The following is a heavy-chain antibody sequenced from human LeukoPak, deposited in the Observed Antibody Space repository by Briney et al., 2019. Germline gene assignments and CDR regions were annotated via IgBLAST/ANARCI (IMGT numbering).Heavy chain of an antibody. Sequence: GGSLKLSCAASGFAFSSYAMSWVRQAPGKGLEWVSAISGSGGSTYYADSVKGRFTISRDNSKNTLYLQMNSLRAEDTAVYYCAKVPAYSSSWYGPYYFDYWGQGTLVTVSS. CDR2: ISGSGGST. CDR3: AKVPAYSSSWYGPYYFDY. V-gene: IGHV3-23*01. D-gene: IGHD6-13*01. J-gene: IGHJ4*02. CDR1: GFAFSSYA.